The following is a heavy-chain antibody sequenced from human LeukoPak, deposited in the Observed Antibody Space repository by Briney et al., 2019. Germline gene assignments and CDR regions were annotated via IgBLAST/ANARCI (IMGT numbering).Heavy chain of an antibody. CDR1: GFTFSSYW. CDR3: AREAYCSSTSCYNAEYFQH. J-gene: IGHJ1*01. CDR2: IKRDGSEK. Sequence: GGSLRLSCAASGFTFSSYWMSWVRQAPGKGLEWVANIKRDGSEKYYVDSVKGRFTISSDNAKNSLYLQMNSLRAEDTAVYYCAREAYCSSTSCYNAEYFQHWGQGTLVTVSS. D-gene: IGHD2-2*02. V-gene: IGHV3-7*03.